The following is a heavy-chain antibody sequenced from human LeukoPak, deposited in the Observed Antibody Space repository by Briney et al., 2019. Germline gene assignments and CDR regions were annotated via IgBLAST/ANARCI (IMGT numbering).Heavy chain of an antibody. CDR2: IRHDGSNK. Sequence: PGGSLRLSCAASGFPFSTSVMHCVRQAAGKGLEWVTFIRHDGSNKYYADSVKGRFTISRDNSKNTLYLQMNCLRAEDTAVYYCAKDPTPSSTMTTYYYNYMDVWGKGTTVTVSS. J-gene: IGHJ6*03. V-gene: IGHV3-30*02. D-gene: IGHD4-17*01. CDR3: AKDPTPSSTMTTYYYNYMDV. CDR1: GFPFSTSV.